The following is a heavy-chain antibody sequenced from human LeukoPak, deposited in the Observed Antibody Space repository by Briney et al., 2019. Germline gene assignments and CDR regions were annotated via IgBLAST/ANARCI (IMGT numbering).Heavy chain of an antibody. V-gene: IGHV4-39*01. Sequence: SETLSLTCKVSGGSISDNNYYWAWIRQPPGKGLEWMGTIYYTGSTYYNTSLKSRVTISVDTSKNQFSLKLSSVTAADTAVYYCARDSSRSYWGQGTLVTVSS. CDR1: GGSISDNNYY. D-gene: IGHD6-13*01. CDR3: ARDSSRSY. J-gene: IGHJ4*02. CDR2: IYYTGST.